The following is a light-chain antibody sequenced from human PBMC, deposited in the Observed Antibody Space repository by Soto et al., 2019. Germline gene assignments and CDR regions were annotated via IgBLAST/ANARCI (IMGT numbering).Light chain of an antibody. CDR1: QSISSY. CDR3: QQSYSTIGT. Sequence: DIQRTQSPSYLSASVGDRVTITCRASQSISSYLNWYQQKPGKAPKLLIYAASSLQSGVPSRFSGSGSGTDFPLTISSLQPEPFATYYCQQSYSTIGTLGQGTKLDIK. J-gene: IGKJ1*01. V-gene: IGKV1-39*01. CDR2: AAS.